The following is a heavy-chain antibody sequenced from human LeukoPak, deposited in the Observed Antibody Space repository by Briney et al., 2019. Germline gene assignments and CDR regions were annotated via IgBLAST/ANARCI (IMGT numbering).Heavy chain of an antibody. CDR2: IYYSGST. J-gene: IGHJ6*02. V-gene: IGHV4-59*01. D-gene: IGHD6-13*01. CDR1: GGSISSYY. CDR3: ARSTQGSSWYVIYGMDV. Sequence: SETLSLTCTVSGGSISSYYWSWIRQPPGKGLEWIGYIYYSGSTNYNPSLKSRVTISVDTSKNQFSLKLSSVTAADTAVYYCARSTQGSSWYVIYGMDVWGQGTTVTVSS.